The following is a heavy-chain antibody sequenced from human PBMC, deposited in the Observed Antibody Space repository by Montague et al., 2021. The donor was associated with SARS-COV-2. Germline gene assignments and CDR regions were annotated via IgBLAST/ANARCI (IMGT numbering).Heavy chain of an antibody. CDR2: IYDTGRT. D-gene: IGHD5-12*01. CDR3: ARRGRKLLPVATTIGGFDI. CDR1: GASIASSNFY. Sequence: SETLSLTCTVSGASIASSNFYWDWIRQPPGKGLEWIGSIYDTGRTYYNPSLKSRVTIPVDPSKNHFSLTLSSVTAADTAVYYCARRGRKLLPVATTIGGFDIGGQGAMVTVSS. V-gene: IGHV4-39*02. J-gene: IGHJ3*02.